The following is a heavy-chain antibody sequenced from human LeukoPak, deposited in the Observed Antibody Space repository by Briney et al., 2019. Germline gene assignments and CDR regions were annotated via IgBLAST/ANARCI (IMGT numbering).Heavy chain of an antibody. J-gene: IGHJ4*02. CDR1: RLTFRSYG. CDR2: IRYDGSNK. CDR3: AKGAIPPILYYFDY. D-gene: IGHD2-21*01. Sequence: GTPRLSCAAPRLTFRSYGMHWVRQAPREGLEWVAFIRYDGSNKYYVDSVKGRFTISRDNSKNTLYLQMNSLRAEDAAVYYCAKGAIPPILYYFDYWGQGTLVTVSS. V-gene: IGHV3-30*02.